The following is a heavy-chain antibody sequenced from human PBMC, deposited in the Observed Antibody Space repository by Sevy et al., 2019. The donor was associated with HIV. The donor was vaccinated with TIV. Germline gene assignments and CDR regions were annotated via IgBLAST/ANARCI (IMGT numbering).Heavy chain of an antibody. V-gene: IGHV3-21*01. CDR3: ARVHLVYFDY. J-gene: IGHJ4*02. CDR1: RFTFSSYS. Sequence: GGSLRLSCAASRFTFSSYSMNWVRQAPGKGLEWVSSINSSSSYIYYADSVKGRFTISRDNAKNSLYLQMNSLRAEDTAVYYCARVHLVYFDYWGQGTLVTVSS. CDR2: INSSSSYI. D-gene: IGHD2-8*02.